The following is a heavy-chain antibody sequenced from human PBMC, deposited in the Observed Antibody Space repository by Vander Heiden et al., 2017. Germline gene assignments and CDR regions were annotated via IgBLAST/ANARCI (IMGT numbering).Heavy chain of an antibody. CDR2: ISYDGSNK. CDR3: ATHRSVVVTAAVDY. D-gene: IGHD2-21*02. CDR1: GFTFSSYG. Sequence: QVQLVESGGGVVQPGRSLRLPCAASGFTFSSYGMHWVRQAPGKGLEWVAVISYDGSNKYYADSVKGRFTISRDNSKNTLYLQMNSLRAEDTAVYYCATHRSVVVTAAVDYWCQGTLITVSS. J-gene: IGHJ4*02. V-gene: IGHV3-30*03.